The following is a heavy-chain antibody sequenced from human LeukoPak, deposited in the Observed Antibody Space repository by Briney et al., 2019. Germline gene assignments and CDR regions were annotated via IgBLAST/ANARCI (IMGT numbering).Heavy chain of an antibody. CDR1: GFTFSSYA. V-gene: IGHV3-30*04. Sequence: PGGAPRLSCVAPGFTFSSYAMPWVRQAPGKGVGGGAGISYDGSNKYYADSVKGRFTISRDNSKNTLYLQMNSLRAEDTAVYYCARDERLGGFWSRYYFGMDVWGQGSTVTVSS. CDR2: ISYDGSNK. J-gene: IGHJ6*02. CDR3: ARDERLGGFWSRYYFGMDV. D-gene: IGHD3-10*01.